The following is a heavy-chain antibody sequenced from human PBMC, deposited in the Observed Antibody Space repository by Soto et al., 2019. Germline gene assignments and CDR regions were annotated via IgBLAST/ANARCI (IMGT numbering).Heavy chain of an antibody. V-gene: IGHV1-8*01. D-gene: IGHD3-22*01. CDR2: MNPNSGNT. Sequence: GASVKVSCKASGYTFTSYDINWVRQATGQGLEWMGWMNPNSGNTGYAQKFQGRVTMTRNTSISTAYMELSSLRSEDTAVYYCASADTSYYASSGYAFDIWGQGTMVTVSS. J-gene: IGHJ3*02. CDR1: GYTFTSYD. CDR3: ASADTSYYASSGYAFDI.